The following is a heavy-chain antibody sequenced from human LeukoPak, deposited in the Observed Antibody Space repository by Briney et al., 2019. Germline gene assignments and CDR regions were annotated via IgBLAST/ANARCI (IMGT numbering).Heavy chain of an antibody. D-gene: IGHD2-2*01. CDR1: GGSISSYY. CDR3: ARGFTYCSSTSCYDTAMALGY. CDR2: IYTSGST. J-gene: IGHJ4*02. V-gene: IGHV4-4*07. Sequence: PSETLSLTCTVSGGSISSYYWSWIRQPAGKGLEWIGRIYTSGSTNYNPSLKSRVTMSVDTSKNQFSLKLSSVTAADTAVYYCARGFTYCSSTSCYDTAMALGYWGQGTLVTVSS.